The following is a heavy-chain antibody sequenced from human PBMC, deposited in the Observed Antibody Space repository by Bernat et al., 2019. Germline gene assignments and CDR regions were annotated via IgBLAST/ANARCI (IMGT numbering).Heavy chain of an antibody. Sequence: QVQLVQSGAEVKKPGASVKVSCKASGYTFTGNYIHWVRQAPGQGLEWMGIINPSGGSTSYAQKFQGRVTMTRDTSTSTVYMELSSLRSEDTAVYYCAREDIVLMVYAHDYYGMDVWGQGTTVTVSS. CDR2: INPSGGST. J-gene: IGHJ6*02. V-gene: IGHV1-46*01. D-gene: IGHD2-8*01. CDR1: GYTFTGNY. CDR3: AREDIVLMVYAHDYYGMDV.